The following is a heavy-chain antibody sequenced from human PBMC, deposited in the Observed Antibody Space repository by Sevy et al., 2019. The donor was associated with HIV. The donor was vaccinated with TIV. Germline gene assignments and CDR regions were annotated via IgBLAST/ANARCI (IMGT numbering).Heavy chain of an antibody. D-gene: IGHD3-22*01. V-gene: IGHV1-24*01. J-gene: IGHJ4*02. CDR2: LEPEDGER. Sequence: ASVKVSCKVSGYTLTKLSMHWVRQAPGKGLEWMGSLEPEDGERIYAQNFQGRVTMSEDTSTDTAYMDLSSLRSDDTAVYYCAATREYYYGNSGYFDYWGQGTLVTVSS. CDR1: GYTLTKLS. CDR3: AATREYYYGNSGYFDY.